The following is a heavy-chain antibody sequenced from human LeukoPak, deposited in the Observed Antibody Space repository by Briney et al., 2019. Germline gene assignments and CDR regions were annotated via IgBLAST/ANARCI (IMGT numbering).Heavy chain of an antibody. CDR2: ISSNGGST. D-gene: IGHD3-10*01. CDR3: VKDQNYYGSGSYRDY. V-gene: IGHV3-64D*06. CDR1: GFTFSSYA. J-gene: IGHJ4*02. Sequence: DPGGSLRLSCSASGFTFSSYAMHWVRQAPGKGLEYVSAISSNGGSTYYADSVEGRFTISRDNSKNTLYPQMSSLRAEDTAVYYCVKDQNYYGSGSYRDYWGQGTLVTVSS.